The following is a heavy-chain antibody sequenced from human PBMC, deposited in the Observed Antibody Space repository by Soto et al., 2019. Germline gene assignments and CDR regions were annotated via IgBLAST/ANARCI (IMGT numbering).Heavy chain of an antibody. CDR2: ISAGGGST. J-gene: IGHJ3*02. CDR1: GVTFTSYA. V-gene: IGHV3-23*01. CDR3: AKDRIREYSNGWSNDGFDI. Sequence: GGSLRLSCAASGVTFTSYAMSWVRQAPGKGLEWVSAISAGGGSTYYADSVKGRFSISRDNSENTLYLQMNSLRAEDTAVYYCAKDRIREYSNGWSNDGFDIWGQGTMVTVSS. D-gene: IGHD5-18*01.